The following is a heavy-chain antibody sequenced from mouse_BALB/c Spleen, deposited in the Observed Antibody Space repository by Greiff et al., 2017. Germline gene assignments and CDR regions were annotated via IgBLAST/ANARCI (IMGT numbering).Heavy chain of an antibody. CDR1: GFTFSSYT. CDR2: ISSGGSYT. CDR3: TRDQSGYDGFDY. V-gene: IGHV5-6-4*01. D-gene: IGHD2-2*01. Sequence: EVMLVESGGGLVKPGGSLKLSCAASGFTFSSYTMSWVRQTPEKRLEWVATISSGGSYTYYPDSVKGRFTISRDNAKNTLYLQMSSLKSEDTAMYYCTRDQSGYDGFDYWGQGTTLTVSS. J-gene: IGHJ2*01.